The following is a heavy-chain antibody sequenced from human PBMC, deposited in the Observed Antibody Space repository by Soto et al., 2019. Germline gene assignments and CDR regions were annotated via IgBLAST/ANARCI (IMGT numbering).Heavy chain of an antibody. CDR2: INAGNGNT. CDR1: GYTFTSYA. V-gene: IGHV1-3*01. Sequence: ASVKVSCKASGYTFTSYAMHWVRQAPGQRLEWMGWINAGNGNTKYSQKFQGRVTITRDTSASTAYMELSSLRSEDTAVYYCARDSDIVVVPAATRFNWFDPWGQGTLVTVSS. D-gene: IGHD2-2*01. J-gene: IGHJ5*02. CDR3: ARDSDIVVVPAATRFNWFDP.